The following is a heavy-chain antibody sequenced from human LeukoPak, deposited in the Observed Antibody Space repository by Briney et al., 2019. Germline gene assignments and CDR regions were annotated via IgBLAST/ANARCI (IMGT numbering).Heavy chain of an antibody. V-gene: IGHV3-21*01. CDR2: ISSSSSYI. Sequence: PGGSLRLSCAASGFTFSSYSMNWVRQAPGKGLEWVSSISSSSSYIYYADSVKGRFTISRDNAKNSLYLQMNSLRAEDTAVYYCAREPGDYGDYGSWGQGTLVTVSS. CDR3: AREPGDYGDYGS. D-gene: IGHD4-17*01. J-gene: IGHJ5*02. CDR1: GFTFSSYS.